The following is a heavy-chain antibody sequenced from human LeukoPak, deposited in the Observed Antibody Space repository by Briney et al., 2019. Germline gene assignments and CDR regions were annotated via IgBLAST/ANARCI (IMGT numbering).Heavy chain of an antibody. D-gene: IGHD6-13*01. Sequence: GGSLRLSCAASGFTFDDYAMHWVRQAPGKGLEWVAVISYDGSNKYYADSVKGRFTISRDNSKNTLYLQMNSLRAEDTAVYYCARDVGSIYYFDYWGQGTLVTVSS. CDR2: ISYDGSNK. CDR3: ARDVGSIYYFDY. V-gene: IGHV3-30-3*01. CDR1: GFTFDDYA. J-gene: IGHJ4*02.